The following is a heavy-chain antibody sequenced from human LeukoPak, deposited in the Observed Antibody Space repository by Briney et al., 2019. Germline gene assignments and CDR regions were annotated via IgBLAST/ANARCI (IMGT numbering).Heavy chain of an antibody. D-gene: IGHD3-10*01. J-gene: IGHJ4*02. CDR3: ARDPPGGFDY. CDR1: GFTFSTFW. V-gene: IGHV3-7*01. Sequence: GGSLRLSCAASGFTFSTFWMSWVRQAPGKGLEWVANIRHDGSEKYYVDSVKGRLTISRDNAEKSLSLRMNSLRVEDTAVYYCARDPPGGFDYWGQGTLVTVSS. CDR2: IRHDGSEK.